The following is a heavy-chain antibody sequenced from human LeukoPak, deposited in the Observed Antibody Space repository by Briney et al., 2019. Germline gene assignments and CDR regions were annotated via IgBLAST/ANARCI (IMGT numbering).Heavy chain of an antibody. CDR3: AREWSAFDF. D-gene: IGHD2-8*01. CDR1: GFTFSSYW. V-gene: IGHV3-7*01. J-gene: IGHJ3*01. CDR2: IKQDGSEK. Sequence: GGSLRLSCAASGFTFSSYWMSWVRQAPGKGRECVANIKQDGSEKYYVDSVKGRFTISRDKTQNTLFLPMNSLRAEDTAVYYCAREWSAFDFWGQGTMVTVSS.